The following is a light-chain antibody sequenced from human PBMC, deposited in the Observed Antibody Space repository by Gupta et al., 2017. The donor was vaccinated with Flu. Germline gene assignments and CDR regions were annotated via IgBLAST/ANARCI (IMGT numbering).Light chain of an antibody. CDR2: AAS. CDR3: QQSDSTPPYI. Sequence: DIQMTQSPSSLSASVGDRVTITCRASQSISSYLNWYQQKPGKAPKLLIYAASSWQSGVPSRFSGSGYGTDFTLTISSRQPEDFATYYCQQSDSTPPYIFGQGTKLEIK. V-gene: IGKV1-39*01. J-gene: IGKJ2*01. CDR1: QSISSY.